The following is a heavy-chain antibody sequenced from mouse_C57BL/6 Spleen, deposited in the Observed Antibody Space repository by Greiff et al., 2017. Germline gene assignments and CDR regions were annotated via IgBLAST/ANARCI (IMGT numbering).Heavy chain of an antibody. V-gene: IGHV1-69*01. J-gene: IGHJ2*01. CDR1: GYTFTSYW. CDR3: ARNGSLDY. CDR2: IDPSDSYT. D-gene: IGHD1-1*01. Sequence: VKLQQPGAELVMPGASVKLSCKASGYTFTSYWMHWVKQRPGQGLEWIGEIDPSDSYTNYNQKFKGKSTLTVDKSSSTAYMQLSSLTSEDSAVYYCARNGSLDYWGQGTTLTVSS.